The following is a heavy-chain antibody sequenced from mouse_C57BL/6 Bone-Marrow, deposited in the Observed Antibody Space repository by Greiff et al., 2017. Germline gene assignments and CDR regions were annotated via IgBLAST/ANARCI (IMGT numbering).Heavy chain of an antibody. D-gene: IGHD2-3*01. CDR3: TRGRGDGSMDY. Sequence: EVMLLEPGAGLVKPGGSLKLSCAASGFTFSSYAMSWVRQTPEKRLEWVAYISSGGDYIYYADTVKGRFTLSRDHARNTLYLQMSSLTSEDTAMYYCTRGRGDGSMDYWGQGTSVTVSS. V-gene: IGHV5-9-1*02. CDR1: GFTFSSYA. J-gene: IGHJ4*01. CDR2: ISSGGDYI.